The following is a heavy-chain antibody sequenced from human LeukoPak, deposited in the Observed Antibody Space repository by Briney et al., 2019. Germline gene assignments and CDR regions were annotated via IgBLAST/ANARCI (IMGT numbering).Heavy chain of an antibody. Sequence: GGSLRLSCVASGLNFDDSAMHWVRQAPGKSLEWVSLISADGGSTFSADSVKGRFSISRDNSKNSLYLQMNSLRSEDTAMYYCAKESGEFDYWGQGTLVAVSS. J-gene: IGHJ4*02. CDR1: GLNFDDSA. V-gene: IGHV3-43*02. CDR3: AKESGEFDY. CDR2: ISADGGST.